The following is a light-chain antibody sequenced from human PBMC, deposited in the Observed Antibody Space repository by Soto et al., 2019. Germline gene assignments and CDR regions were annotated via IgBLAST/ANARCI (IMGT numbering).Light chain of an antibody. CDR1: QSVGTN. Sequence: EIVLTQSPATLSVSPGETATLSCRASQSVGTNLAWYQQKHGQAPRLLIYAASARATGIPARFSGSGSGTEFTLTISSLQSEDFAVYYCQQYDQWPQITFGQGTRLVIK. V-gene: IGKV3-15*01. CDR3: QQYDQWPQIT. J-gene: IGKJ5*01. CDR2: AAS.